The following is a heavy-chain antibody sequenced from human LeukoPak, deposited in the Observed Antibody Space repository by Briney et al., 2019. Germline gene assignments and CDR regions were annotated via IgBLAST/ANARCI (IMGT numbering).Heavy chain of an antibody. CDR2: IYHSGST. J-gene: IGHJ4*02. CDR3: ARGPTMITSGGVIVIRRYYFDY. V-gene: IGHV4-38-2*02. Sequence: PSQTLSLTCTVSGYSISSGYYWGWIRQPPGKGLEWIGSIYHSGSTYYNPSLKSRVTISVDTSKNQFSLKLSSVTAAGTAVYYCARGPTMITSGGVIVIRRYYFDYWGQGTLVTVSS. D-gene: IGHD3-16*02. CDR1: GYSISSGYY.